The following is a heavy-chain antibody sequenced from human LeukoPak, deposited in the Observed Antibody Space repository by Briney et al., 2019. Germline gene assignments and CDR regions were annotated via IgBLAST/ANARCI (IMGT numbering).Heavy chain of an antibody. CDR1: GGSISSGGYS. D-gene: IGHD3-3*01. CDR3: ARNLIFGGYNWFDP. Sequence: PSETLSLTCAVSGGSISSGGYSWSWIRQPPGKGLEWIGYIYHSGSTYYNPSLKSRVTISVDRSKNQFSLKLSSVTAADTAVYYCARNLIFGGYNWFDPWGQGTLVTVSS. J-gene: IGHJ5*02. V-gene: IGHV4-30-2*01. CDR2: IYHSGST.